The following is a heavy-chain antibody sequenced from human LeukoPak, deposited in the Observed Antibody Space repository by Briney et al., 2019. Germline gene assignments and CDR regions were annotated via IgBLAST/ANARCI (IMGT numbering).Heavy chain of an antibody. Sequence: SETLSLTCTVSGGSISSSSYYWGWIRQPPGKGLEWIGSIYYSGSTYYNPSLKSRVTISVDTSKNQFSLKLSSVTAADTAVYYCARVQSRLSWFDPWGQGTLVTVSS. J-gene: IGHJ5*02. V-gene: IGHV4-39*07. CDR2: IYYSGST. CDR3: ARVQSRLSWFDP. CDR1: GGSISSSSYY.